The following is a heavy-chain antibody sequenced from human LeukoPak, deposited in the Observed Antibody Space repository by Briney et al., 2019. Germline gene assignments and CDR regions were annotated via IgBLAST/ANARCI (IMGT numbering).Heavy chain of an antibody. D-gene: IGHD7-27*01. V-gene: IGHV3-23*01. CDR1: GFTFSSYT. CDR2: ITTSDGNT. J-gene: IGHJ4*02. Sequence: GGSLRLSCAASGFTFSSYTMSWVRQAPGKGLEWVSTITTSDGNTYYTDSVKSRFTVSRDNSKNTLFLQMNSLRAEDTAVYYCAKDGGLWVSAHWGDSWGRGTLVTVSS. CDR3: AKDGGLWVSAHWGDS.